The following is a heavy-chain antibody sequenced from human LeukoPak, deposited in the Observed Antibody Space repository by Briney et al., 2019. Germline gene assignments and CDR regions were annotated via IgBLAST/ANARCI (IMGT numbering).Heavy chain of an antibody. CDR2: INTNTGNP. CDR1: GYTFTSYA. Sequence: ASVKVSCEASGYTFTSYAMNWVRQAPGQGLEWMGWINTNTGNPTYAQGFTGRFVFSLDTSVSTAYLQISSLKAEDTAVYYCARDHRSMITFGGVTLDYWGREPWSPSPQ. D-gene: IGHD3-16*01. CDR3: ARDHRSMITFGGVTLDY. J-gene: IGHJ4*02. V-gene: IGHV7-4-1*02.